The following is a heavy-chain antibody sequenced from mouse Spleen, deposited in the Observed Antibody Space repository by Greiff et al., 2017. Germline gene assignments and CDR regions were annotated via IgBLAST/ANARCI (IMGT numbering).Heavy chain of an antibody. J-gene: IGHJ1*01. CDR3: ARCSYYSYDGWYFDV. CDR1: GYTFTDYY. D-gene: IGHD2-12*01. V-gene: IGHV1-76*01. CDR2: IYPGSGNT. Sequence: VQLQQSGAELVRPGASVKLSCKASGYTFTDYYINWVKQRPGQGLEWIARIYPGSGNTYYNEKFKGKATLTAEKSSSTAYMQLSSLTSEDSAVYFCARCSYYSYDGWYFDVWGAGTTVTVSS.